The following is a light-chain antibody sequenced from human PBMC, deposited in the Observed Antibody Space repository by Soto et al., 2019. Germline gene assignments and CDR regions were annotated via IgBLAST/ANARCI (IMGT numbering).Light chain of an antibody. V-gene: IGKV1-8*01. CDR2: AES. CDR3: QQYYSYPWT. CDR1: QGISSY. J-gene: IGKJ1*01. Sequence: AIRMTQSPSSFSASTGDRVTITCRASQGISSYLAWYQQKPGKAPKLLIYAESTLQSGVPSRFSGSGSGKDFTLTISCLQYEDFATYYCQQYYSYPWTFGQGTKVEIK.